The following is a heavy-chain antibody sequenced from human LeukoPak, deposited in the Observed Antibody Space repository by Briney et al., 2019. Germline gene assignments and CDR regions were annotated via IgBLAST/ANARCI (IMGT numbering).Heavy chain of an antibody. V-gene: IGHV3-48*03. Sequence: GGSLRLSCAASGFTFSSYEMNWVRQAPGKGLEWVSYISSSGSTIYYADSVKGRFTISRDNAKNSLYLQMNSLRAEDTAVYYCARDFSSGSYYGDYYFDYWGQGTLVTVSS. D-gene: IGHD1-26*01. CDR3: ARDFSSGSYYGDYYFDY. CDR2: ISSSGSTI. J-gene: IGHJ4*02. CDR1: GFTFSSYE.